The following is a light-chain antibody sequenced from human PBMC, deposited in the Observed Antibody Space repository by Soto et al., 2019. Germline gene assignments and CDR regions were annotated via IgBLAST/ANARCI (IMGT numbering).Light chain of an antibody. CDR3: SSYTSSSTLV. CDR1: SSDIGSYNY. V-gene: IGLV2-14*03. Sequence: QSALTQPASVSGSPGQSITISCTGTSSDIGSYNYVSWYQRHPGKAPKLMIYDVSNRPSGVSNRFSGSQSGNTASLTISGLQAAAEANYYCSSYTSSSTLVFGGGTKLTVL. J-gene: IGLJ2*01. CDR2: DVS.